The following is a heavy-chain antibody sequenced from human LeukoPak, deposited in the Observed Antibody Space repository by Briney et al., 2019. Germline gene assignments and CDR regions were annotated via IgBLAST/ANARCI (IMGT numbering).Heavy chain of an antibody. J-gene: IGHJ4*02. CDR2: INHSGST. CDR1: GGSFSGYY. CDR3: ARGESNMITFGGVIAYFDY. D-gene: IGHD3-16*02. V-gene: IGHV4-34*01. Sequence: PSETLSLTCAVYGGSFSGYYWSWIRQPPGKGLEWIGEINHSGSTNYNPSLKSRVTISVDTSKNQFSLKLSSVTAADTAVYYCARGESNMITFGGVIAYFDYWGQGTLVTVSS.